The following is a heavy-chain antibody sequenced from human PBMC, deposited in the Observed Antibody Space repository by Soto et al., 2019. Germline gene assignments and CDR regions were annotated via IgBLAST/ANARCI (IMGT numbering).Heavy chain of an antibody. Sequence: SETLSLTCAVYGGSFSGYYWSWIRQPPGKGLEWIGEINHSGSTNYNPSLKSRVTISVDTSKNQFSLKLSSVTAADTAVYYCARSPTMVRGVISYYFDYWGQGTLVTVSS. CDR2: INHSGST. CDR3: ARSPTMVRGVISYYFDY. V-gene: IGHV4-34*01. CDR1: GGSFSGYY. J-gene: IGHJ4*02. D-gene: IGHD3-10*01.